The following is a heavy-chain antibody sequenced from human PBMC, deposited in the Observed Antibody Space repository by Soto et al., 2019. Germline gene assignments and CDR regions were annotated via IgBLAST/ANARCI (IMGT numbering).Heavy chain of an antibody. D-gene: IGHD3-10*01. V-gene: IGHV1-69*08. CDR2: VIVDKETA. CDR3: ATGAGAPDYGASHLYFDI. Sequence: QGHLVQSGAEVKRPGSSVRVSCKASGDTSRSYTLSWVRQAPGQGLEWMGRVIVDKETANLARSLYGRVTISADKSTNTAYVEVTNLRSEDTAVYYCATGAGAPDYGASHLYFDIWGRGTLVTVSS. J-gene: IGHJ2*01. CDR1: GDTSRSYT.